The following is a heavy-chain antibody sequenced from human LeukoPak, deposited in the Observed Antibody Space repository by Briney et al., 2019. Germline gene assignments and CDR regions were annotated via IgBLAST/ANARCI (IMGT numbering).Heavy chain of an antibody. D-gene: IGHD3-22*01. CDR2: IIPIFGTA. CDR1: GGTFSSYA. V-gene: IGHV1-69*13. J-gene: IGHJ3*02. Sequence: ASVKVSCKASGGTFSSYAISWVRQAPGQGLEWMGGIIPIFGTANYAQKFQGRVTITADESTSTAYMELSSLRSEDTAVYYCARDYYYDSSGYYYGTAFDIWGQGTMVTVSS. CDR3: ARDYYYDSSGYYYGTAFDI.